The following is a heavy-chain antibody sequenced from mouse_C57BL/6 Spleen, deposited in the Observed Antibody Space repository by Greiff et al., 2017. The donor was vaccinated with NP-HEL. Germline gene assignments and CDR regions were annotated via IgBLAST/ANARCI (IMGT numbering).Heavy chain of an antibody. CDR3: AQTAQATSWFAY. Sequence: EVKLVESGGGLVKPGGSLKLSCAASGFTFSDYGMHWVRQAPEKGLEWVAYISSGSSTIYYADTVKGRFTISRDNAKNTLFLQMTSLGSEDAAMYYCAQTAQATSWFAYWGQGTLVTVSA. J-gene: IGHJ3*01. D-gene: IGHD3-2*02. CDR1: GFTFSDYG. CDR2: ISSGSSTI. V-gene: IGHV5-17*01.